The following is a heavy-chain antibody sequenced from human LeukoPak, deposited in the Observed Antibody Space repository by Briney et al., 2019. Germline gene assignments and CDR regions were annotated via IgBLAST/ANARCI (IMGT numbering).Heavy chain of an antibody. V-gene: IGHV3-53*01. J-gene: IGHJ4*02. CDR1: GFTVSSSF. Sequence: GGSLRLSCAASGFTVSSSFMSWVRQAPGKGLEWVSVIYSGGSTYYADSVKGRFTISRDNSENTLYLQMNSLRADDTAVYYCVRDGVDYSFEYWGQGTLVTVSS. CDR3: VRDGVDYSFEY. D-gene: IGHD4-11*01. CDR2: IYSGGST.